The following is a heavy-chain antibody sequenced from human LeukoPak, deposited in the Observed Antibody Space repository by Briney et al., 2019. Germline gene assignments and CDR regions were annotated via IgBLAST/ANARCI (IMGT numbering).Heavy chain of an antibody. CDR1: IGSVSSSKW. D-gene: IGHD1/OR15-1a*01. J-gene: IGHJ6*02. V-gene: IGHV4-4*02. CDR2: IYLYGTT. CDR3: ARQKWEQQGRDYYFNGLDV. Sequence: SETLSLTCSVSIGSVSSSKWWSWVRQSPVKGLEWIGEIYLYGTTNYNPSFTSRVTMSVDRSRNQFSLKLTSVTAADTAVYYCARQKWEQQGRDYYFNGLDVWGPGTTVIVSS.